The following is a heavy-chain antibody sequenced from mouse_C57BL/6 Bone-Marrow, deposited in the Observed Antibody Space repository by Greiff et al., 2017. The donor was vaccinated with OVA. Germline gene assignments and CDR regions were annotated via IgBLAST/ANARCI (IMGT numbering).Heavy chain of an antibody. J-gene: IGHJ4*01. V-gene: IGHV1-81*01. CDR1: GYTFTSYG. Sequence: QVQLKESGAELARPGASVKLSCKASGYTFTSYGISWVKQRTGQGLEWIGEIYPRSGNTYYNEKFKGKATLTADKSSSTAYMELRSLTSEDSAVYFCARLRDYDEAMDYWGQGTSVTVSS. CDR3: ARLRDYDEAMDY. D-gene: IGHD2-4*01. CDR2: IYPRSGNT.